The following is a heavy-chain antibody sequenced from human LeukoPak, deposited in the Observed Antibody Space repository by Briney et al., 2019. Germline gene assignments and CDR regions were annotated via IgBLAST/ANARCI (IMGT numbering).Heavy chain of an antibody. V-gene: IGHV3-53*01. D-gene: IGHD3-22*01. CDR1: GFTFSSYA. Sequence: GGSLRLSCAASGFTFSSYAMHWVRQAPGKGLEWVSVIYSGGSTYYADSVKGRFTISRDNSKNTLYLQMNSLRAEDTAVYYCARALYDSSGYYYGYYFDYWGQGTLVTVSS. CDR3: ARALYDSSGYYYGYYFDY. J-gene: IGHJ4*02. CDR2: IYSGGST.